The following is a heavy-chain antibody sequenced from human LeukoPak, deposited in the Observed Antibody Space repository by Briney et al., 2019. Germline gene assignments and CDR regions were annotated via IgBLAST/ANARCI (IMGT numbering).Heavy chain of an antibody. CDR1: GGSVSSGSYY. CDR3: EGSGY. D-gene: IGHD2-15*01. Sequence: ETLSLTCTVSGGSVSSGSYYWSWIRQPPGKGLEWIGEINHSGSTNYSPSLKSRVTISVDTSKNQFSLKLSSVTAADTAVYYCEGSGYWGQGTLVTVSS. V-gene: IGHV4-61*01. CDR2: INHSGST. J-gene: IGHJ4*02.